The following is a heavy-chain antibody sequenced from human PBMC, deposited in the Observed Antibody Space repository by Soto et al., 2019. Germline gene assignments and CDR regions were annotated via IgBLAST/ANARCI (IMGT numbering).Heavy chain of an antibody. J-gene: IGHJ4*02. D-gene: IGHD5-18*01. CDR2: IYYSGST. CDR3: ARATAMVYYFDY. Sequence: SETLSLTCTVSGGSISSGDYYWSWIRQPPGKGLEWIGYIYYSGSTYHNPSLKSRVTISVDTSKNQFSLKLSSVTAADTAVYYCARATAMVYYFDYWGQGTLVTVSS. V-gene: IGHV4-30-4*01. CDR1: GGSISSGDYY.